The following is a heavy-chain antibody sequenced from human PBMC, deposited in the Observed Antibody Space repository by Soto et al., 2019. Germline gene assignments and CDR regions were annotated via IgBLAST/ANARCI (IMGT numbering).Heavy chain of an antibody. CDR2: ISGSGGST. D-gene: IGHD2-2*01. J-gene: IGHJ5*02. V-gene: IGHV3-23*01. CDR3: AKRQFIVVVPAADNWFDP. Sequence: QPGGSLRLSCAASGFTFSSYAMSWVRQAPGKGLEWVSAISGSGGSTYYADSVKGRFTISRDNSKNTLYLQMNSLRAEDTAVYYCAKRQFIVVVPAADNWFDPWGQGTLVTVSS. CDR1: GFTFSSYA.